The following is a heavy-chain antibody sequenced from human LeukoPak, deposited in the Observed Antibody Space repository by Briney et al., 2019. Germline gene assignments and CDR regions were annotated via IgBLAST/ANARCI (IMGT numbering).Heavy chain of an antibody. J-gene: IGHJ5*02. CDR3: ARRYCTDGVCYLVS. CDR2: IYFTGST. Sequence: SETLSLTCTVSGGSISSYYWSWIRQPPGKGLEGIGYIYFTGSTNYNPSLKSRVTMSVDTSNNQFSLKLSSVTAADTAVYYCARRYCTDGVCYLVSWCRGTLVTVSS. V-gene: IGHV4-59*12. CDR1: GGSISSYY. D-gene: IGHD2-8*01.